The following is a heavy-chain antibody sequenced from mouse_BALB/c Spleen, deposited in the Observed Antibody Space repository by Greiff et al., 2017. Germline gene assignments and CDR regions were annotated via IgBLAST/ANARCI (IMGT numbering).Heavy chain of an antibody. CDR1: GYTFTSYT. V-gene: IGHV1-4*02. J-gene: IGHJ3*01. D-gene: IGHD6-1*01. CDR3: ARSSHPEGFAY. CDR2: INPSSGYT. Sequence: VHLVESAAELARPGASVKMSCKASGYTFTSYTMHWVKQRPGQGLEWIGYINPSSGYTEYNQKFKDKTTLTADKSSSTAYMQLSSLTSEDSAVYYCARSSHPEGFAYWGQGTLVTVSA.